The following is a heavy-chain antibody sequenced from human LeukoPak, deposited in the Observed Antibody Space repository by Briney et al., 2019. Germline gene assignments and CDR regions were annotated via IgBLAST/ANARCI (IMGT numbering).Heavy chain of an antibody. V-gene: IGHV4-59*12. CDR2: IYYSGST. CDR3: ARFVGGCSSTNCYTDS. CDR1: GGSISSYY. Sequence: SETLSLTCTVSGGSISSYYWSWIRQPRGKGLEWIGYIYYSGSTNYNPSLKSRVTISVDTSKNQFSLKLSSVTAADTAMYYCARFVGGCSSTNCYTDSWGQGTLVTVSS. J-gene: IGHJ5*01. D-gene: IGHD2-2*02.